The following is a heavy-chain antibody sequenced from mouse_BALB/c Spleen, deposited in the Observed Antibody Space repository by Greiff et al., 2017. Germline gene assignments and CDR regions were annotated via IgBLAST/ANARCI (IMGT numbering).Heavy chain of an antibody. D-gene: IGHD2-2*01. V-gene: IGHV7-1*02. CDR2: SRNKANDYTT. J-gene: IGHJ1*01. CDR3: ARDGGYDEDWYFDG. CDR1: GFTFSDFY. Sequence: EVKVVESGGGLVQPGGSLRLSCATSGFTFSDFYMEWVRQPPGKRLEWIAASRNKANDYTTEYSASVKGRFIVPRDTSQSILYLQMNALRAEDTAIYYWARDGGYDEDWYFDGWGAGTPVTVPS.